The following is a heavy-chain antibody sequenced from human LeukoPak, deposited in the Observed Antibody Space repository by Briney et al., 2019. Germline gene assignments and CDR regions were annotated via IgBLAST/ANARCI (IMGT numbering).Heavy chain of an antibody. CDR3: AKDLRVTYMVDY. CDR2: ISYHGTNQ. CDR1: GFTFSTYA. Sequence: PGGSLRLSCAASGFTFSTYAMHWVRQAPGKGLQWVAMISYHGTNQHYADSVRGRFTISRDNSKNTLYLQMDSLRAEDTAVYYCAKDLRVTYMVDYGGQGSLVTVSS. J-gene: IGHJ4*02. D-gene: IGHD3-10*01. V-gene: IGHV3-30-3*01.